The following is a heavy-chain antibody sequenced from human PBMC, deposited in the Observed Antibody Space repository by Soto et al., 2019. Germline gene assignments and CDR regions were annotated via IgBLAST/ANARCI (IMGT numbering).Heavy chain of an antibody. J-gene: IGHJ1*01. CDR2: IYYFGST. CDR3: ARHEGSSLYFHH. V-gene: IGHV4-59*08. D-gene: IGHD6-13*01. CDR1: GDSISSYY. Sequence: SETLSLTCAVSGDSISSYYWSWIRQPPGKGLEWIGYIYYFGSTKYNPSLKSRVTISVDTAKSKLSLKLSSVTAADTAVYYCARHEGSSLYFHHWGQGTLVTVSS.